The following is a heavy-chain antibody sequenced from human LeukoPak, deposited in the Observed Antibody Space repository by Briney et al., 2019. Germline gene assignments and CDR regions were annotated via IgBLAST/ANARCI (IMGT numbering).Heavy chain of an antibody. CDR1: GGSTSSDY. CDR2: VYNSGDT. CDR3: ARLKLGAYFDL. Sequence: PSETLSLTCTVSGGSTSSDYWSWIRQSPGKGLGWVGYVYNSGDTGKNPSLKSRVTILLDTSKNQCSLKLTSVSAADTAVYYCARLKLGAYFDLWGRGTLVTVSS. J-gene: IGHJ2*01. V-gene: IGHV4-59*08. D-gene: IGHD3-16*01.